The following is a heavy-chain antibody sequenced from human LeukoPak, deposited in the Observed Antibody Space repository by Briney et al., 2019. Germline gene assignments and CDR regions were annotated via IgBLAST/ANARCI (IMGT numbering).Heavy chain of an antibody. CDR1: AFTFSSYE. V-gene: IGHV3-48*03. CDR3: ARGALVGTTFDY. J-gene: IGHJ4*02. D-gene: IGHD1-26*01. Sequence: GRSLRLSCAASAFTFSSYEMNWVRQAPGKGLEWVSYISSSGSTIYYADSVKGRFTISRDNAKNSLFLQMNSLRAEDTAVYYCARGALVGTTFDYWGQGTLVTVSS. CDR2: ISSSGSTI.